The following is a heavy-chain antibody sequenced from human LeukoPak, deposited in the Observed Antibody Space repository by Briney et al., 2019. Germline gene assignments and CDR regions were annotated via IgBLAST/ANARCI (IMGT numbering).Heavy chain of an antibody. CDR1: DDSITMYY. CDR3: ARGAYYYGSGSYFYFDY. V-gene: IGHV4-59*01. Sequence: PSETLSLTCSVSDDSITMYYWTWIRQPPGKGLEWIGYVDHTGSTNFNPSLNGRVSISRDTTKNLFSLRLRSVTAADTAVYYCARGAYYYGSGSYFYFDYWGQGTLVTVSS. CDR2: VDHTGST. D-gene: IGHD3-10*01. J-gene: IGHJ4*02.